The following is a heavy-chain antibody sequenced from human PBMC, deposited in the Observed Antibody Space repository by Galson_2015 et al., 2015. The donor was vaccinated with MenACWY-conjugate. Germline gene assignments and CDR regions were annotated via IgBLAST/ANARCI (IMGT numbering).Heavy chain of an antibody. V-gene: IGHV3-7*03. Sequence: SLRLSCAASGFTFSTYWTTWVRQAPGKGLEWVANIKQDGSERYYVDSVKGRFTISRDNAKNSLYLQMNSLRDEDMAVYYCVRCNVVGGDYAFDPWGQGTLVTVSS. J-gene: IGHJ5*02. CDR1: GFTFSTYW. CDR2: IKQDGSER. CDR3: VRCNVVGGDYAFDP. D-gene: IGHD4-17*01.